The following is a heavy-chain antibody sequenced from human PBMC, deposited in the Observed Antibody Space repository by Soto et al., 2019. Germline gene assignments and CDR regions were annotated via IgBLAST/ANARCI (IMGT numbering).Heavy chain of an antibody. Sequence: PGESLKISCKGSGYTFSDYWIGWVRQMPGKGLEWMGLMYPGDSDTRYSPSFQGQVTISADKSISTAYLQWSSLKASDTAMYYCARAPPGSNGYNKFDYGGQGTLVTVSS. J-gene: IGHJ4*02. D-gene: IGHD2-8*01. CDR2: MYPGDSDT. CDR1: GYTFSDYW. V-gene: IGHV5-51*01. CDR3: ARAPPGSNGYNKFDY.